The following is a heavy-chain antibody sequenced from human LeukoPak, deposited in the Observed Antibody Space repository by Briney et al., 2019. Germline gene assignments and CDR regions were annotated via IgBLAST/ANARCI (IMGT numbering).Heavy chain of an antibody. D-gene: IGHD2-2*01. CDR2: IIPIFGTA. J-gene: IGHJ4*02. CDR3: ARLRGYCSSTSCYSYFDY. V-gene: IGHV1-69*13. Sequence: SVKVSCKASGGTFSSYAISWVRQAPGRGLEWMGGIIPIFGTANYAQKFQGRVTITADESTSTAYMELSSLRSEDTAVYYCARLRGYCSSTSCYSYFDYWGQGTLVTVSS. CDR1: GGTFSSYA.